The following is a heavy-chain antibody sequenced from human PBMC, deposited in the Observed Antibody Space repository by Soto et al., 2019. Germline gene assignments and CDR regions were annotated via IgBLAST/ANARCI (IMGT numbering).Heavy chain of an antibody. Sequence: SETLSLTCTVSGGSVSSGSYYCSWIRQPPGKGLECIGYIYYSGSTNYNPSLKSRVTISVDTSKNQFSLKLSSVTAADTAVYYCARFLLDYCGTECYPLDVSSQGSTDTVSS. J-gene: IGHJ6*02. D-gene: IGHD2-21*01. V-gene: IGHV4-61*01. CDR3: ARFLLDYCGTECYPLDV. CDR1: GGSVSSGSYY. CDR2: IYYSGST.